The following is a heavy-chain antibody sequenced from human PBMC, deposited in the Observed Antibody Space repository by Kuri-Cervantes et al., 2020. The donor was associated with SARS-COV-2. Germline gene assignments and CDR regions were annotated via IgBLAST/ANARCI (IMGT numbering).Heavy chain of an antibody. CDR1: GYTFTSYA. D-gene: IGHD3-10*01. CDR3: ARLSGSGSYRTLDY. J-gene: IGHJ4*02. Sequence: SVKVSCKASGYTFTSYAISWVRQAPGQGLEWMGRIIPILGIANYAQKFQGRVTITADKSTSTAYMELSSLRSEDTAVYYCARLSGSGSYRTLDYWGQGTLVTVSS. V-gene: IGHV1-69*04. CDR2: IIPILGIA.